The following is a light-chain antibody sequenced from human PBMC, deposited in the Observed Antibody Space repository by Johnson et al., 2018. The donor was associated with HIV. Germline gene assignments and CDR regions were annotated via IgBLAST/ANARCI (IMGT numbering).Light chain of an antibody. CDR2: ENT. CDR3: GTWDGSLLAGAV. V-gene: IGLV1-51*02. J-gene: IGLJ1*01. CDR1: GSNIGRNF. Sequence: QSVLTQPPSVSAAPGQKVTISCSGSGSNIGRNFVSWYQHVPGTVPKLLIYENTKRPSGIPDRFSGSKSGTSATLGITGLQPGDEGGYYCGTWDGSLLAGAVFGTGTKVTVL.